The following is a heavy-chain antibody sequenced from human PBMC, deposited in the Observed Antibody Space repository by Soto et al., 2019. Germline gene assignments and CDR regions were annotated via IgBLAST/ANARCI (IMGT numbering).Heavy chain of an antibody. Sequence: QVQLVQSRAEVKKPGASVKVSCKASGYTFTTYGLSWVRQAPGQGLEWKGWISAYNGNANYAQRLQGRVTMTTDTSTSTAYMELRSLRSDDTAVYYCARDQQGLGQLSLYRCHYWGQGTLVTVSS. CDR1: GYTFTTYG. V-gene: IGHV1-18*01. CDR3: ARDQQGLGQLSLYRCHY. D-gene: IGHD3-16*02. CDR2: ISAYNGNA. J-gene: IGHJ4*02.